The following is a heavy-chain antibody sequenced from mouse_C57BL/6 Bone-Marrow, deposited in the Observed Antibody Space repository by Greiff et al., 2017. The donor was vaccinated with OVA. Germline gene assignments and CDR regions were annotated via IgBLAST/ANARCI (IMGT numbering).Heavy chain of an antibody. V-gene: IGHV14-4*01. J-gene: IGHJ2*01. CDR1: GFTITDDY. CDR2: IDPENGDT. D-gene: IGHD1-1*01. Sequence: EVQLVESGAELVRPGASVKLSCTASGFTITDDYMHWVKQRPEQGLEWIGWIDPENGDTEYASKFQGKATITADTSSNTAYLQLSSLTSEDTAVYDCTTCYGSSYGYFDYWGQGTTLTVSS. CDR3: TTCYGSSYGYFDY.